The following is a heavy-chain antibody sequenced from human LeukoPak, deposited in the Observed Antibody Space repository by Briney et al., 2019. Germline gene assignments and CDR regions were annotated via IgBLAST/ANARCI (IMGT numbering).Heavy chain of an antibody. CDR1: GDSISGDVYY. V-gene: IGHV4-30-2*01. CDR2: IYHSGST. CDR3: ARDMRPDGWYFDL. D-gene: IGHD1-14*01. Sequence: SSETLSLTCTVSGDSISGDVYYWSWIRQPPGKGLEWIGYIYHSGSTYYSPSLKGRVTISVDRSKNQFSLNLNSVTAADTAVYYCARDMRPDGWYFDLWGRGTLVTVSS. J-gene: IGHJ2*01.